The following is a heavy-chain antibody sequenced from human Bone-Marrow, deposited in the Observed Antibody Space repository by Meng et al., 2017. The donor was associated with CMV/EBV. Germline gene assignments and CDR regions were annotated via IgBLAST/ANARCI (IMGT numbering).Heavy chain of an antibody. Sequence: ASVKVSCKASGGTFSSYTISWVRQAPGQGLEWMGRIIPSGGSTSYAQKFQGRVTMTRDTSTSTVYMELSSVTAADTAVYYCAREQENDRGKYDFWSGYWGFLRDGMDVWGQGTTVTVS. CDR2: IIPSGGST. CDR1: GGTFSSYT. D-gene: IGHD3-3*01. V-gene: IGHV1-46*01. J-gene: IGHJ6*02. CDR3: AREQENDRGKYDFWSGYWGFLRDGMDV.